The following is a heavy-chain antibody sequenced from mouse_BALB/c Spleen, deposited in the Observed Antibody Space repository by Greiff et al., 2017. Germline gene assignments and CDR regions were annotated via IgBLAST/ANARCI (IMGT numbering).Heavy chain of an antibody. V-gene: IGHV1-9*01. J-gene: IGHJ2*01. D-gene: IGHD1-1*01. Sequence: QVQLQQSGAELMKPGASVKISCKATGYTFSSYWIEWVKQRPGHGLEWIGEILPGSGSTNYNEKFKGKATFTADTSSNTAYMQLSSLTSEDSAVYYCARSRYYGSRGGYFDDWGQGTTLTVSS. CDR1: GYTFSSYW. CDR3: ARSRYYGSRGGYFDD. CDR2: ILPGSGST.